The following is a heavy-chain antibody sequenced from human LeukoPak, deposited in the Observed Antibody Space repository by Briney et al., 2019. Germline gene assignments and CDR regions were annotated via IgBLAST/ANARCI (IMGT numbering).Heavy chain of an antibody. Sequence: PGGSLRLSCAASGFIFSTYGMHWVRQAPGKGLEWVAFIRYDGNNKYYADSVKGRFTISRDNSKNTLYLQMNSLGAEDTAVYYCAKLVGMDYDFWSGTVDYWGQGTLVIVSS. CDR1: GFIFSTYG. V-gene: IGHV3-30*02. CDR2: IRYDGNNK. J-gene: IGHJ4*02. D-gene: IGHD3-3*01. CDR3: AKLVGMDYDFWSGTVDY.